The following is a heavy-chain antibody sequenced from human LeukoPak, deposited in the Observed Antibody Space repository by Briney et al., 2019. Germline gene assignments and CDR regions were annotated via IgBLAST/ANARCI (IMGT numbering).Heavy chain of an antibody. CDR3: ARGGARGWTEDY. V-gene: IGHV4-59*01. J-gene: IGHJ4*02. CDR1: GGSISSYY. CDR2: IYYSGST. Sequence: KSSETLSLTCTVSGGSISSYYWSWIRQPPGKGLEWIGYIYYSGSTNYNPSLKSRVTISVDTSKNQFSLKLSSVTAADTAVYYCARGGARGWTEDYWGQGTLVTVSS. D-gene: IGHD6-19*01.